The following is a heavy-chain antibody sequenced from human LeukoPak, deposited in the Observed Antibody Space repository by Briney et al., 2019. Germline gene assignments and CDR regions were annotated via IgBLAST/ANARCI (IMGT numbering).Heavy chain of an antibody. J-gene: IGHJ5*02. D-gene: IGHD2-15*01. CDR1: GGSISSSGSY. CDR2: VYYSGST. Sequence: SETLSLTCTVSGGSISSSGSYWGWIRQPPGEGLEWIGSVYYSGSTYYNTSLKSRVTISVETSKNQFSLKLSSVTAADTAVYYCARGSLFDPWGQGTLVTVSS. CDR3: ARGSLFDP. V-gene: IGHV4-39*07.